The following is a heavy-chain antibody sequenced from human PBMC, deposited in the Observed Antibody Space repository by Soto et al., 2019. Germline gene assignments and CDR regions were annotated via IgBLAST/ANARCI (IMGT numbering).Heavy chain of an antibody. Sequence: QLQLQESGPGLVKPSETLSLTCTVSGDSVTISDYYWGWIRQPPGKGLEWIGSIHYSGSTYYYPSLKRRVTIPGDTSKKQFSLKLTSVTAADAAVYYCAAHDSGGYYAEYWGQGTLVTVSA. CDR1: GDSVTISDYY. J-gene: IGHJ4*02. D-gene: IGHD3-22*01. CDR2: IHYSGST. CDR3: AAHDSGGYYAEY. V-gene: IGHV4-39*01.